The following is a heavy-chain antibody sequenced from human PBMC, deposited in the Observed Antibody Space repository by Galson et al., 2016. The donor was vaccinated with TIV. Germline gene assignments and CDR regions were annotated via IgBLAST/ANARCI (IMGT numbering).Heavy chain of an antibody. CDR3: AKPGKSGDYSWDAFDV. V-gene: IGHV3-23*01. CDR2: VSLSGAYT. Sequence: SLRLSCAASGFSVNSNYMRWVRQAPGKGLEWVSSVSLSGAYTYYADSVKGRFSISRDKSKSTLYLLLNSLRVEDTAIYYCAKPGKSGDYSWDAFDVWGQGTMVTVSS. J-gene: IGHJ3*01. CDR1: GFSVNSNY. D-gene: IGHD1-26*01.